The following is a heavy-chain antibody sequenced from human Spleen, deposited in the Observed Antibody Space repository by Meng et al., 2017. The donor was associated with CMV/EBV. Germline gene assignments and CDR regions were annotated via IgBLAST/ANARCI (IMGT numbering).Heavy chain of an antibody. CDR3: ARLRYDSSGYYALDY. CDR2: INPSGST. D-gene: IGHD3-22*01. J-gene: IGHJ4*02. Sequence: YGGSFSCFYWSWIRQPPGKGLEWIGEINPSGSTNYNPSLKSGVIISVDTSKNQFSLKLRSVTAADTAVYYCARLRYDSSGYYALDYWGQGTLVTVSS. CDR1: GGSFSCFY. V-gene: IGHV4-34*01.